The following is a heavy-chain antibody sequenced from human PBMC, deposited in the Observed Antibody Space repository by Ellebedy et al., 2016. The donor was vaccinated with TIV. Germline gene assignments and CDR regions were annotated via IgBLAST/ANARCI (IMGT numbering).Heavy chain of an antibody. D-gene: IGHD3-10*01. CDR1: GYTFTNYD. CDR3: VRGGFFYGSASYYPFDY. J-gene: IGHJ4*02. V-gene: IGHV1-8*01. Sequence: ASVKVSXKASGYTFTNYDINWVRQATGQGLEWMGWMNPNSGNTGYAQKLQGRVTMTRNTSISTAFMELSSLRFEDTAVYFCVRGGFFYGSASYYPFDYWGQGTLVTVSS. CDR2: MNPNSGNT.